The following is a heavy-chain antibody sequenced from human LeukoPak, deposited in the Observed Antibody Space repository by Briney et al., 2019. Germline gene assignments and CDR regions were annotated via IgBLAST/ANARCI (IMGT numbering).Heavy chain of an antibody. J-gene: IGHJ4*02. Sequence: GGSLRLSCAASGFTFSSYWMSWVRQAPGKGLEWVANIKQDGSEKYYVDSAKGRFTISRDNAKSSLYLQMNSLRAEDTAVYYCASPYCSTTSCSTLHDFWGQGTLVTVSS. V-gene: IGHV3-7*01. CDR3: ASPYCSTTSCSTLHDF. CDR1: GFTFSSYW. D-gene: IGHD2-2*01. CDR2: IKQDGSEK.